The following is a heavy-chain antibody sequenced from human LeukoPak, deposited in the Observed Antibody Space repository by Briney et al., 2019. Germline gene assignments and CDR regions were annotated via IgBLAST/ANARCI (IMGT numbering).Heavy chain of an antibody. J-gene: IGHJ4*02. CDR2: ISSSSSTI. Sequence: PGGSLRLSCAASGFTFSSYSMNWVRQAPGKGLEWVSYISSSSSTIYYADSVKGRFTISRDNAKNSLYLQMNSLRAEDTAVYYCARDGYLGYSSSWYRGYFDYWGQGTLVTVSS. CDR3: ARDGYLGYSSSWYRGYFDY. D-gene: IGHD6-13*01. CDR1: GFTFSSYS. V-gene: IGHV3-48*04.